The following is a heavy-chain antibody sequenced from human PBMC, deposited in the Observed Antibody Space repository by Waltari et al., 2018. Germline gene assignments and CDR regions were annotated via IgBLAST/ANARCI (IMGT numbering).Heavy chain of an antibody. D-gene: IGHD2-21*01. CDR1: RGAITEHY. J-gene: IGHJ4*02. V-gene: IGHV1-2*06. CDR2: INPNGGAT. Sequence: VQSGAEVMKPGASVKVSCRVSRGAITEHYIHWVRQAPGQGLEWMGRINPNGGATNYAQRFQGRITLTWDTSISTAYMEFRSLTSADTAVYFCAREYCGGECRLFDHWGPGTLVTVSS. CDR3: AREYCGGECRLFDH.